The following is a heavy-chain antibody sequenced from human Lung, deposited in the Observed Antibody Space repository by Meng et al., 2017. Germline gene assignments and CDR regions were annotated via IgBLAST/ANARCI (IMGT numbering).Heavy chain of an antibody. CDR2: ISGSGSSP. CDR3: AKKGWLYWGSGDDY. D-gene: IGHD7-27*01. J-gene: IGHJ4*02. Sequence: GQLWEVGGGLVKPGWSLRPSCAASGFTFGRYAMGWVRQAPGKGLEWVSAISGSGSSPYYADSVKGRFTISRDNSKNTLYLQMNSLRAEDTAVYYCAKKGWLYWGSGDDYWGQGTLVTVSS. CDR1: GFTFGRYA. V-gene: IGHV3-23*01.